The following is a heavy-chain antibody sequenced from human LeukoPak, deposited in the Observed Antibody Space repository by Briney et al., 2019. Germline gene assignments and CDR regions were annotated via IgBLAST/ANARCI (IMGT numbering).Heavy chain of an antibody. CDR2: ISAYNGNT. CDR1: GYTFTSYG. V-gene: IGHV1-18*01. Sequence: ASLKVSCKASGYTFTSYGISWVRQAPGQGLEWMGWISAYNGNTNYAQKYQARVTMTTDTSTSTAYMELRSLRSDDTAVYYCARVAAAGTSGVDYWGQGTLVTVSS. D-gene: IGHD6-13*01. CDR3: ARVAAAGTSGVDY. J-gene: IGHJ4*02.